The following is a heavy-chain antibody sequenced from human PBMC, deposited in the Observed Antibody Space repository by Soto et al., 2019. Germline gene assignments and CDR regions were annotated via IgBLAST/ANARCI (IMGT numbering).Heavy chain of an antibody. V-gene: IGHV3-30*18. CDR3: AKALYYYDSSGYPYGMDV. Sequence: GGSLRLSCAASGFTFSSYGMHWVRQAPGKGLEWVAVISYDGSNKYYADSVKGRFTISRDNSKNTLYLQMNSLRAEDTAVYYCAKALYYYDSSGYPYGMDVWGQGTTVTVSS. J-gene: IGHJ6*02. D-gene: IGHD3-22*01. CDR2: ISYDGSNK. CDR1: GFTFSSYG.